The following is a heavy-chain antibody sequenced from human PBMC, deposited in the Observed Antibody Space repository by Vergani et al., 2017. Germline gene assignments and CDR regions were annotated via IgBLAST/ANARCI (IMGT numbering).Heavy chain of an antibody. Sequence: QVQLVQSGAEVKKPGASVKVSCKASGYTFTGYYMHWVRQAPGQGLEWMGWINPNSGGTNYAQKFQGRVTMTRDTSISTAYMELSRLRSDDTAVYYCARLGGYDILTGYGPNYYYGMDVWGQGTTVTVSS. D-gene: IGHD3-9*01. V-gene: IGHV1-2*02. CDR2: INPNSGGT. CDR3: ARLGGYDILTGYGPNYYYGMDV. CDR1: GYTFTGYY. J-gene: IGHJ6*02.